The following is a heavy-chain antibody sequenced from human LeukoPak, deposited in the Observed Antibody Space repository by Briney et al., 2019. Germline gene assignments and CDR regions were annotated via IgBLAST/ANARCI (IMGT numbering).Heavy chain of an antibody. D-gene: IGHD6-13*01. V-gene: IGHV1-18*01. J-gene: IGHJ4*02. CDR3: AREVGVEAAATFDY. CDR2: ISAYNGNT. CDR1: GYIFRNNG. Sequence: GASVKVSCKASGYIFRNNGISWVRQRPGQGLEWMGWISAYNGNTQYSQKFQGRLTLTTDTSTSTAYLEVRSLKSDDTAVYFCAREVGVEAAATFDYWGQGTLVTVS.